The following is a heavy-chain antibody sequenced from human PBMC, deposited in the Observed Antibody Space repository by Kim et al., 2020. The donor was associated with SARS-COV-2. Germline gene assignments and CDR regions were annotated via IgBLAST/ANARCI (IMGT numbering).Heavy chain of an antibody. V-gene: IGHV3-33*06. D-gene: IGHD6-13*01. J-gene: IGHJ4*02. CDR1: GFTFSSYG. CDR3: AKESYSSSEFDY. Sequence: GGSLRLSCAASGFTFSSYGMHWVRQAPGKGLEWVAVIWYDGSNKYYADSVKGRFTISRDNSKNTLYLQMNSLRAEDTAVYYCAKESYSSSEFDYWGQGTLVTVSS. CDR2: IWYDGSNK.